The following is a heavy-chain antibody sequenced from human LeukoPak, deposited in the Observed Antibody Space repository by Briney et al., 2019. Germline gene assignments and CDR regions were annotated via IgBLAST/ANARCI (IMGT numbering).Heavy chain of an antibody. CDR1: GFTFNSYA. J-gene: IGHJ4*02. V-gene: IGHV3-23*01. CDR2: ISGSGGST. Sequence: PGGSLRLSCAASGFTFNSYAVSWVRQAPGKGLEWVAAISGSGGSTDYADPVKGRFTISRDNSKNTLYMQMNSLRAEDTAVYYCAKDIVLMMYANGFDYWGQGTLVTVSS. D-gene: IGHD2-8*01. CDR3: AKDIVLMMYANGFDY.